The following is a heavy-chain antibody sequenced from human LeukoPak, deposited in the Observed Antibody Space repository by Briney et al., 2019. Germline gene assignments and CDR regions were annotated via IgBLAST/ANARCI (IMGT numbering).Heavy chain of an antibody. CDR2: INPNSGGT. J-gene: IGHJ3*02. V-gene: IGHV1-2*02. Sequence: ASVKVSCKASGYTFTGYYMHWVRQAPGQGLEWMGWINPNSGGTNYAQKFQGRVTMTEDTSTDTAYMELSSLRSEDTAVYYCATQDAFDIWGQGTMVTVSS. CDR1: GYTFTGYY. CDR3: ATQDAFDI.